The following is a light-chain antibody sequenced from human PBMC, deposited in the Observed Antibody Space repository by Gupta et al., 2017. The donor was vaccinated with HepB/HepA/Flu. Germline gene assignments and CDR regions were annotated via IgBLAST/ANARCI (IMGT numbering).Light chain of an antibody. CDR3: SSRDISGNLIV. J-gene: IGLJ3*02. Sequence: SSELTQDPAVSVDLGRTVRTTCQGHSLRNYYASWYQQKPGKAPILIISAKNNRPSGITDRFSGSNSVNTASLTITGAQAEDEANYYCSSRDISGNLIVFGGGTKLTVL. V-gene: IGLV3-19*01. CDR2: AKN. CDR1: SLRNYY.